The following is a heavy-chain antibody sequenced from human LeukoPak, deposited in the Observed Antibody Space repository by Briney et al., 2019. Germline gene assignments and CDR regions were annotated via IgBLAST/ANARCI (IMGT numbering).Heavy chain of an antibody. D-gene: IGHD6-19*01. CDR1: GASISGSSYS. CDR2: IYYSGST. Sequence: SETLPLTCTVSGASISGSSYSWGWIRQPPGKGLEWIGSIYYSGSTYYNPSLKSRVTISVDTSKNQFSLKLSSVTAADTAVYYCAETLGSSGELDDYWGQGTLVTVSS. J-gene: IGHJ4*02. CDR3: AETLGSSGELDDY. V-gene: IGHV4-39*01.